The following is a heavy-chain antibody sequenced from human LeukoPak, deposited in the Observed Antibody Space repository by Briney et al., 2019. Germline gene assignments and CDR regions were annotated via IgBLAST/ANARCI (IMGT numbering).Heavy chain of an antibody. Sequence: SETLSLTCAVYGGSFSGSYWNWIRQPPGKGLEWIGFIYNTGNTNYNPSLKSRVTISVDTSKNQVSLNLSSVTAADTAVYYCARPGGRDHGGNSVAFDIWGQGTMVTVSS. CDR3: ARPGGRDHGGNSVAFDI. V-gene: IGHV4-59*08. CDR2: IYNTGNT. J-gene: IGHJ3*02. CDR1: GGSFSGSY. D-gene: IGHD4-23*01.